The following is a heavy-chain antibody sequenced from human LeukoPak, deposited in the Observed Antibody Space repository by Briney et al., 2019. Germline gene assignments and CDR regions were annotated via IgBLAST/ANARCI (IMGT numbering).Heavy chain of an antibody. D-gene: IGHD3-22*01. V-gene: IGHV1-2*02. CDR3: ARGGVYYDSSGPFDY. Sequence: ASVKVSCKASGYTFTGYYMHWVRQAPGQGLEWMGWINPNSGGTNYAQKFQGGVTMTRDTSISTAYMELSRLRSDDTAVYYCARGGVYYDSSGPFDYWGQGTLVTSPQ. CDR2: INPNSGGT. J-gene: IGHJ4*02. CDR1: GYTFTGYY.